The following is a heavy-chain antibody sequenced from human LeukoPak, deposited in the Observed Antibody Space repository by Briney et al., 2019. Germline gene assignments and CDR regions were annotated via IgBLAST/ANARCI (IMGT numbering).Heavy chain of an antibody. CDR2: INPSGGRT. V-gene: IGHV1-46*01. Sequence: RASVKVSCKASGYTFTSDYIHWVRQAPGQGLEWLGIINPSGGRTTYGQNFQGRVTMTRDTSTSTVCMELSSLRSEDTAVYYCARGSRLLDYWGQGTLVTVSS. J-gene: IGHJ4*02. CDR3: ARGSRLLDY. CDR1: GYTFTSDY.